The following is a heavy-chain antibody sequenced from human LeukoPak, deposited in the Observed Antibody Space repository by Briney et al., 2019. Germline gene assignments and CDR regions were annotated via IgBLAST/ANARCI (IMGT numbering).Heavy chain of an antibody. CDR2: IYYSGST. V-gene: IGHV4-39*07. CDR1: GGSISSSSYY. J-gene: IGHJ5*02. CDR3: ATGRVVPDATHTRIGNWFDP. D-gene: IGHD2-2*01. Sequence: PSETLSLTCTVSGGSISSSSYYWGWIRQPPGKGPEWIGSIYYSGSTYYNPSLKSRVTISVDTSRNQFSLKLSSVTATDTAVYYCATGRVVPDATHTRIGNWFDPWGQGTLVTVSS.